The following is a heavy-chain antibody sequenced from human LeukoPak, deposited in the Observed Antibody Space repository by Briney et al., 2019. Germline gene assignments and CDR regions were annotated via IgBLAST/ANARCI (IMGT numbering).Heavy chain of an antibody. CDR3: ARRLKVAEHFDY. J-gene: IGHJ4*02. CDR1: GGSISSYY. D-gene: IGHD5-12*01. V-gene: IGHV4-59*04. Sequence: PSETLSLTCTVSGGSISSYYWRWIRRPPGKGLEWIGSIYYSGSTYYNPSLKTRVTMSVDTSKNQFSLKLSSVTAADTAVYYCARRLKVAEHFDYWGQGTLVTVSS. CDR2: IYYSGST.